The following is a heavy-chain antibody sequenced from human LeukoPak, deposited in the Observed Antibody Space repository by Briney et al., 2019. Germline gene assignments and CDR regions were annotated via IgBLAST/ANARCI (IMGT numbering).Heavy chain of an antibody. CDR3: ARDRTYYDSTGYYYDF. D-gene: IGHD3-22*01. CDR2: MSGSGST. J-gene: IGHJ4*02. CDR1: GDSISGYY. V-gene: IGHV4-4*07. Sequence: PSETLSLTCAVSGDSISGYYWSWIRQPAEKGLEWIARMSGSGSTNYNPSLKSRATLSVDTSKNQFSLNLNSVTAADTAVYYCARDRTYYDSTGYYYDFWGQGTLVTVSS.